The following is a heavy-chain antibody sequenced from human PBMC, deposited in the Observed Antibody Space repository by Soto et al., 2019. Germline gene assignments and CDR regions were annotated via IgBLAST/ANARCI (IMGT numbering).Heavy chain of an antibody. Sequence: EAQLVESGGGLVQPGGSLRLSCAAPGFTFSSYEMHWVRQAPGKGLEWVSYISSSGSTIYYADSVKGRFTISRDNAKNSLYLQMNSLRAEDTAVYYCARETHNWFDPWGQGTLVTVSS. J-gene: IGHJ5*02. CDR1: GFTFSSYE. V-gene: IGHV3-48*03. CDR3: ARETHNWFDP. CDR2: ISSSGSTI.